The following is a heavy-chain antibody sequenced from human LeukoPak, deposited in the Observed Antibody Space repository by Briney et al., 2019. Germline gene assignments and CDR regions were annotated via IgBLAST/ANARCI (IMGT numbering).Heavy chain of an antibody. CDR2: TYYRSKWYN. J-gene: IGHJ4*02. CDR1: GDSVSSNSAA. Sequence: SQTLSLTCAISGDSVSSNSAAWNWISQSPSRGLEWLGRTYYRSKWYNDYAVSVKSRITINPDTSKNQFSLQLNSVTPEDTAVYYCARRRAAAGYYFDYWGQGTLVTVSS. D-gene: IGHD6-13*01. V-gene: IGHV6-1*01. CDR3: ARRRAAAGYYFDY.